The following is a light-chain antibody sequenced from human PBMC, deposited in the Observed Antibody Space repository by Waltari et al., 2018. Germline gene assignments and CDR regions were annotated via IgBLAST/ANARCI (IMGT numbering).Light chain of an antibody. J-gene: IGLJ3*02. V-gene: IGLV1-47*01. Sequence: QSVLTQPPSASGTPGQRVTIFCSATSSNIGSNYVYWYQQPPGTAPKLLISTSDQRPSGVPDRFSGSKSGTSASLAISGLRSEDEADYYCAAWDDSLSGRVFGGGTKLTVL. CDR2: TSD. CDR1: SSNIGSNY. CDR3: AAWDDSLSGRV.